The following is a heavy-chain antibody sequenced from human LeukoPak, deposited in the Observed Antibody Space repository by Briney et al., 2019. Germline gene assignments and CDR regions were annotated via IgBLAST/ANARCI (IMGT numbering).Heavy chain of an antibody. CDR2: ISSTGTTR. Sequence: GGSLRLSCAASGFTFGDYYISWIRQSPGKGLEWVSHISSTGTTRAYADSVKGRFTISRDNTNNSLILQMSSLRVEDTAVYYCARSRRVATRVGSYFGYWGQGTLVTVSS. J-gene: IGHJ4*02. CDR1: GFTFGDYY. CDR3: ARSRRVATRVGSYFGY. V-gene: IGHV3-11*01. D-gene: IGHD5-12*01.